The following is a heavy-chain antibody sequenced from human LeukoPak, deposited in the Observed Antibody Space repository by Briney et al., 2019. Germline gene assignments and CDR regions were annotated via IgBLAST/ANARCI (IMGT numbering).Heavy chain of an antibody. Sequence: ASVTVSFTASGYTFTNYYMHWVRQAPGQGREWMGIINPSRGSATYEQKFQGRVTMTRDTATNTVSLGMSSLKSEDTAVYYCARSQLLDAFDIWGQGTMVTVSS. V-gene: IGHV1-46*01. D-gene: IGHD2-2*01. CDR2: INPSRGSA. J-gene: IGHJ3*02. CDR1: GYTFTNYY. CDR3: ARSQLLDAFDI.